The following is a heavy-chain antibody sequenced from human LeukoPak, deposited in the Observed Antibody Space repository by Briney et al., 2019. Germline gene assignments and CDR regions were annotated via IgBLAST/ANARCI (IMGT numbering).Heavy chain of an antibody. D-gene: IGHD1-14*01. CDR3: ARGLGEPGSNWFDP. V-gene: IGHV1-8*01. CDR1: GYTFTSYD. Sequence: ASVKVSCKASGYTFTSYDINWVRQATGQGLEWMGWMNPSSGNTGYAQKFQGRVTMTRNTSISTAYMELSSLRSEDTAVYYCARGLGEPGSNWFDPWGQGTLVTVSS. CDR2: MNPSSGNT. J-gene: IGHJ5*02.